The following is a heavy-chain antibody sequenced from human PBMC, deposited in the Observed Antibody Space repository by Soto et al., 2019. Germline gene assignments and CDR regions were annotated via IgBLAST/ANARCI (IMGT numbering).Heavy chain of an antibody. CDR1: GYSFTNYD. J-gene: IGHJ4*02. V-gene: IGHV1-18*01. CDR2: ISPYNGDT. D-gene: IGHD2-2*01. CDR3: ARYDTVTSCANYLDY. Sequence: ASVKVSCKASGYSFTNYDISWVRQAPGQGLEWMGWISPYNGDTNYAQKLQGRVTMTTDTSTSTAYMELRSLRSDDTAVYYCARYDTVTSCANYLDYFGQGTLVTVSS.